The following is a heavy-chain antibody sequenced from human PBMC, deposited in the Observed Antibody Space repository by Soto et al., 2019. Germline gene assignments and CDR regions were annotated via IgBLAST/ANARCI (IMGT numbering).Heavy chain of an antibody. J-gene: IGHJ4*02. Sequence: QVQLVQSGAEVKKPGSSVKVSCKASGGTFSSYTISWVRQAPGQGLEWMGRIIPILGIANYAQKFQGRVTITADKSTRTAYMELSSLRSEDTAVYYCARVGQRYCSSTSCQFDYWGQGTLVTVSS. D-gene: IGHD2-2*01. CDR3: ARVGQRYCSSTSCQFDY. V-gene: IGHV1-69*02. CDR1: GGTFSSYT. CDR2: IIPILGIA.